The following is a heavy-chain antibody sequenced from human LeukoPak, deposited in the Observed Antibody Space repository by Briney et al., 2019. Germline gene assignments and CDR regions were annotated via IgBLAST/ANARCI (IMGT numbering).Heavy chain of an antibody. CDR1: GFTFSSYA. CDR3: ATSRTFDY. J-gene: IGHJ4*02. CDR2: ISGSGGST. D-gene: IGHD2-2*01. V-gene: IGHV3-23*01. Sequence: GGSLRLSCAASGFTFSSYAMSWVRQAPGKGLEWVSAISGSGGSTYYADSVKGRFTISRDNSKNTLYLQMNNLRTDDTAVYYCATSRTFDYWGQGTPVTVSS.